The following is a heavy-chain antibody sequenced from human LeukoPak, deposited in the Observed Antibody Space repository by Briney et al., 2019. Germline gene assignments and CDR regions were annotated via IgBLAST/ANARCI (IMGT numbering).Heavy chain of an antibody. D-gene: IGHD6-13*01. V-gene: IGHV3-21*01. J-gene: IGHJ4*02. CDR2: ISSSSSYI. Sequence: GGSLRLSCAASGFTFSSYSMNWVRQAPGKGLEWVSSISSSSSYIYYADSVKGRFTISRDNSKNTLYLQMNSLRAEDTAVYYCAKMGSSWYNYWGQGTLVTVSS. CDR1: GFTFSSYS. CDR3: AKMGSSWYNY.